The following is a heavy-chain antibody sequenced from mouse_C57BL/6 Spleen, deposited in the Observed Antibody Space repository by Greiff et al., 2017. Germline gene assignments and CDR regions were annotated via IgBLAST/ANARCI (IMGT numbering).Heavy chain of an antibody. D-gene: IGHD2-3*01. CDR2: ISSGSSTI. CDR3: ARDYDGCLWAMDY. J-gene: IGHJ4*01. Sequence: EVMLVESGGGLVKPGGSLTLSCAASGFTFSDYGMHWVRQAPERGLEWVAYISSGSSTIYYADPVTGRFTISRDNAKNILFLQMTILRSEDTAMYYCARDYDGCLWAMDYWGQGTSVTVSS. CDR1: GFTFSDYG. V-gene: IGHV5-17*01.